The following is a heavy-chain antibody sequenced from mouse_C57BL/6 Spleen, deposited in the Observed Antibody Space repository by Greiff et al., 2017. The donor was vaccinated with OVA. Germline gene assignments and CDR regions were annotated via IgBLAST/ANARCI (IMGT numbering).Heavy chain of an antibody. Sequence: VQLQQSGPELVKPGASVKISCKASGYAFSSSWLNWGKQRPGMGLEWIGRIYPGDGETNYNGKFKGKATLTADKSSSTAYMRLSSLTSEDSAFYFCARCSCYSWCACWGQGTLVTFSA. V-gene: IGHV1-82*01. CDR2: IYPGDGET. D-gene: IGHD1-1*01. J-gene: IGHJ3*01. CDR1: GYAFSSSW. CDR3: ARCSCYSWCAC.